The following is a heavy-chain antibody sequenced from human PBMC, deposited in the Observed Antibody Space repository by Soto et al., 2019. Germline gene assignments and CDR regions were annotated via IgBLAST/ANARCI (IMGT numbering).Heavy chain of an antibody. CDR2: ISSSSSYI. D-gene: IGHD3-22*01. J-gene: IGHJ4*02. V-gene: IGHV3-21*01. Sequence: EVQLVESGGALVKPGGSLRLSCAASGFTFSTYNMNWVRQAPGKGLEWVSSISSSSSYIYYADSVKGRFTISRDNAKNSLYLQMNSLRAEDTAVYYCARDMYYSDSSGYPFDYWGQGTLVTVSS. CDR1: GFTFSTYN. CDR3: ARDMYYSDSSGYPFDY.